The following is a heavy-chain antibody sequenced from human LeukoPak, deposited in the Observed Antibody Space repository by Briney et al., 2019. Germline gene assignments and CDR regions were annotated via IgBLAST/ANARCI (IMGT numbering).Heavy chain of an antibody. D-gene: IGHD5-24*01. J-gene: IGHJ4*02. CDR3: ARARDGYKRFDY. V-gene: IGHV4-34*01. Sequence: SETLSLTCVVYGGSFSGYYWSWIRQSPGKGLEWIGEINHSGSTNYNPSLKSRVTISVDTSKNQFSLKLSSVTAADTAVYYCARARDGYKRFDYWGQGTLVTVSS. CDR2: INHSGST. CDR1: GGSFSGYY.